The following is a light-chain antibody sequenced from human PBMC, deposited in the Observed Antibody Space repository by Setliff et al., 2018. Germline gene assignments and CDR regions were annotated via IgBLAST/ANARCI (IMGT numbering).Light chain of an antibody. V-gene: IGLV2-23*02. CDR2: EVS. Sequence: QSVLTQPASVSGSPGQSITISCTGTSSDIGSYTLVSWYQQQPGKGPKLMIYEVSKRPSGVSNRFSGSKSGNTASLSISGLEAEDEADYYCCSYAGSSTFYVFGTGTKGTVL. CDR1: SSDIGSYTL. J-gene: IGLJ1*01. CDR3: CSYAGSSTFYV.